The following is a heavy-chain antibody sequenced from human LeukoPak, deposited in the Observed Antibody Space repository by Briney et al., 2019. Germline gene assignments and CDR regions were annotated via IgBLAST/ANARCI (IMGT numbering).Heavy chain of an antibody. V-gene: IGHV1-46*01. J-gene: IGHJ4*02. D-gene: IGHD3-10*01. CDR1: GYILSSYN. CDR2: INPSGGDT. Sequence: ASVKVSCKASGYILSSYNMHWVRQAPGQGLEWLGIINPSGGDTKYAQKVQGRVTMTTDTSTSTAYMELRSLRSDDTAVYYCARDQTQIWFGEGLWYFDYWGQGTLVTVSS. CDR3: ARDQTQIWFGEGLWYFDY.